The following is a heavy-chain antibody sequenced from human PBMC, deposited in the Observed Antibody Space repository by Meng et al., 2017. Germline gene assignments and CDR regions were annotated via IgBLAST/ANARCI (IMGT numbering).Heavy chain of an antibody. D-gene: IGHD6-25*01. CDR2: INWNGGST. CDR3: ARDASIAADSVQFDP. Sequence: VELVESGGGLVQPGGSLRLSCAASGFTVSSNYMSWVRQAPGKGLEWVSGINWNGGSTGYADSVKGRFTISRDNAKNSLYLQMNSLRAEDTALYHCARDASIAADSVQFDPWGQGTLVTVSS. J-gene: IGHJ5*02. V-gene: IGHV3-20*01. CDR1: GFTVSSNY.